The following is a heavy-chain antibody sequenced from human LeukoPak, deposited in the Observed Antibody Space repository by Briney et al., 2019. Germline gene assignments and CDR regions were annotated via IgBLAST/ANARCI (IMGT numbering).Heavy chain of an antibody. V-gene: IGHV3-49*03. CDR1: GFTFCTYA. J-gene: IGHJ4*02. CDR2: IRSKTFGGTT. D-gene: IGHD5-18*01. Sequence: PGGSLRLYCTSSGFTFCTYAVSWFRQAQGKGLEWVAFIRSKTFGGTTEYAASVKGRFTISRDDSKSIAYLQMNSLKTEDTAVYYCTRYSGRTDYWGQGTLVSVSS. CDR3: TRYSGRTDY.